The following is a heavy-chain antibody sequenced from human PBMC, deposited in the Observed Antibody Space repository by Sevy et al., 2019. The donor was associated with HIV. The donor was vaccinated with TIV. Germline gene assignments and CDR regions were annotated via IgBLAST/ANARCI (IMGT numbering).Heavy chain of an antibody. D-gene: IGHD6-6*01. J-gene: IGHJ4*02. CDR1: GGSFSGYY. CDR2: INHSGST. CDR3: ARGPIAARPIDY. Sequence: SETLSLTCAVYGGSFSGYYWSWIRQPPGKGLEWIGEINHSGSTNYNPSLKSRVTISVDTSKNQFSLKLSSVTAADTAVYYCARGPIAARPIDYWGQGTLVTVPS. V-gene: IGHV4-34*01.